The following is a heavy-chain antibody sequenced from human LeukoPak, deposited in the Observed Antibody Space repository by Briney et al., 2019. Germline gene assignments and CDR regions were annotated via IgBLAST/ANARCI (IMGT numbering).Heavy chain of an antibody. V-gene: IGHV3-64*01. J-gene: IGHJ4*02. D-gene: IGHD4-11*01. CDR3: ARDDYNRAFDY. Sequence: PGGSLRLSCAASGFTFSSYAMHWVRQAPGKGLEYVSAISSNGGSTYYANSVKGRFTISRDNSKNTLYLQMGSLRAEDMAVYYCARDDYNRAFDYWGQGTLVTVSS. CDR1: GFTFSSYA. CDR2: ISSNGGST.